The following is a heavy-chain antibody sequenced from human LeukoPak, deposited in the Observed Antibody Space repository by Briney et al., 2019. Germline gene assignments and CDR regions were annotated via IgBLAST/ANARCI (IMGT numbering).Heavy chain of an antibody. J-gene: IGHJ6*02. Sequence: SETLSLTCTVCGGSISSGGHSWSWIRQPPGTGLEWIGYIYHSGSGSTYYNPSLKSRVTISIDKSKNQFSLKLNSVTAADTAEYYCARINDFWSGPTLDVWGQGTMVTVSS. D-gene: IGHD3-3*01. CDR3: ARINDFWSGPTLDV. CDR2: IYHSGSGST. CDR1: GGSISSGGHS. V-gene: IGHV4-30-2*01.